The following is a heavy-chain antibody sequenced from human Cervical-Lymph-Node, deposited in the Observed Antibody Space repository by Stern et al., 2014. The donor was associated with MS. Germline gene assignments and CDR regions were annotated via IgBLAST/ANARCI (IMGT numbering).Heavy chain of an antibody. D-gene: IGHD4-17*01. CDR2: IYCSVRN. J-gene: IGHJ4*02. CDR3: ARMKTGLRENRGFDF. Sequence: VQLVESGPGLVKPSETLSLTCTVSGDSINSGDFHWSWVRQSTGKGLEWIGYIYCSVRNYNNPSLKIRVTMAIDTSTNQFSLNLTSVTAADTSLYCCARMKTGLRENRGFDFWGQGAQVTVSS. V-gene: IGHV4-30-4*01. CDR1: GDSINSGDFH.